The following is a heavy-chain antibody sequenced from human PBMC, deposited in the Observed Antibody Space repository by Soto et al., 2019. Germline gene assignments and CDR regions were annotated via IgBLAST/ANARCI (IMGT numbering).Heavy chain of an antibody. J-gene: IGHJ4*02. CDR1: GASISGSYYY. Sequence: XGTLSLTCAVSGASISGSYYYWAWLRQSPGKGPEWIGSVFYTGFTSYNPSLESRVSVSVDTSKSQFSLKLSAVTAADTAVYYCATSQKGYNWNYFDHWGQGALVIVSS. CDR3: ATSQKGYNWNYFDH. V-gene: IGHV4-39*01. D-gene: IGHD1-20*01. CDR2: VFYTGFT.